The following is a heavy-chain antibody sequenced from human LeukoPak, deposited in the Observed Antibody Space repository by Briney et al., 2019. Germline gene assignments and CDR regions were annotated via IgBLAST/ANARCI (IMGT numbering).Heavy chain of an antibody. D-gene: IGHD5-12*01. CDR3: ARVPGWLREFDY. V-gene: IGHV3-30-3*01. J-gene: IGHJ4*02. Sequence: GGSLRLSCAASGFTFSSYAMHWVRQAPGKGLEWVAVISYDGSNKYYADSVKGRFTISRDNSKNTLYLQMNSLRAEDTAVYYCARVPGWLREFDYWGQGTLVTVSS. CDR1: GFTFSSYA. CDR2: ISYDGSNK.